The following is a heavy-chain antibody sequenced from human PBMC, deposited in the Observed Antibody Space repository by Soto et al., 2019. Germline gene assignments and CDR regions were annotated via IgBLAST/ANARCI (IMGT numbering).Heavy chain of an antibody. V-gene: IGHV1-45*02. D-gene: IGHD1-1*01. CDR2: ITPFNGNT. Sequence: SVKVSCKASGYTFTYRYLHWVRQAPGQALEWMGWITPFNGNTNYAQKFQDRVTITRDRSMSTAYMELSSLRSEDTAMYYCASNRMETNAFDIWGQGTMVTVSS. CDR1: GYTFTYRY. J-gene: IGHJ3*02. CDR3: ASNRMETNAFDI.